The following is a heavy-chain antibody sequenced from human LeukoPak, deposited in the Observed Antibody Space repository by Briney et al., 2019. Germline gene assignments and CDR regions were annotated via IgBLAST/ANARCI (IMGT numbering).Heavy chain of an antibody. D-gene: IGHD2-15*01. J-gene: IGHJ5*02. CDR2: IYSGGST. CDR1: GFTVSSNY. CDR3: ARTLGYCSGGSCYRGVGPNWFDP. Sequence: GGSLRLSCAASGFTVSSNYMSWVRQAPGKGLEWVSVIYSGGSTYYADPVKGRFTISRDNSKNTLYLQMNSLRAEDTAVYYCARTLGYCSGGSCYRGVGPNWFDPWGQGTLVTVSS. V-gene: IGHV3-53*01.